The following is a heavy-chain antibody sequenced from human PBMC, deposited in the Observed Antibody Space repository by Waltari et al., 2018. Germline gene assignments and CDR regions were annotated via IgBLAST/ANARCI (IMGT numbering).Heavy chain of an antibody. CDR1: GFTLRTYA. CDR3: ARDPSCTCGGSCYRPYDY. Sequence: EVQLVESGGGLVKPGGSLRLSCVASGFTLRTYAMNWVRQAPGKWLEWVSYISSTRSYIYYSDSWKVRFTVSRDNAKNSLYLQMNSLTSDDTAVYYCARDPSCTCGGSCYRPYDYWGQGTLVTVSS. J-gene: IGHJ4*02. D-gene: IGHD2-15*01. V-gene: IGHV3-21*01. CDR2: ISSTRSYI.